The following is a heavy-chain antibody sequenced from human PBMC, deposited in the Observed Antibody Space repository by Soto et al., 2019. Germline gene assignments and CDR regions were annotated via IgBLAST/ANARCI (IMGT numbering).Heavy chain of an antibody. D-gene: IGHD4-17*01. CDR3: ARGSPYGDQDDY. V-gene: IGHV4-59*01. CDR2: IYYSGST. CDR1: GGSISSYY. J-gene: IGHJ4*02. Sequence: TSETLSLTCTVSGGSISSYYWSWIRQPPGKGLEWIGYIYYSGSTNYNPSLKSRVTISVDTSKNQFSLKLSSVTAADTAVYYCARGSPYGDQDDYWGQGTLVTVSS.